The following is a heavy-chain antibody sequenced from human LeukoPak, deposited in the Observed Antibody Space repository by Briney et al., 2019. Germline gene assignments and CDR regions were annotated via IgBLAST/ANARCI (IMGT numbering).Heavy chain of an antibody. D-gene: IGHD3-22*01. Sequence: ASVKVSCKVSGYTLTELSKHWVRQAPGKGLEWMGGFDPEDGETIYAQKFQGRVTMTEDTSTDTAYMELSSLRSEDTAVYYCATDTDYYDSSGYPFQHWGQGTLVTVSS. V-gene: IGHV1-24*01. CDR3: ATDTDYYDSSGYPFQH. CDR1: GYTLTELS. J-gene: IGHJ1*01. CDR2: FDPEDGET.